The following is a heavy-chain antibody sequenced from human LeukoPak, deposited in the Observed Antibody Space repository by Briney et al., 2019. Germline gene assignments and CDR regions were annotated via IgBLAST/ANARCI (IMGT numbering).Heavy chain of an antibody. CDR1: GGSFSGYY. CDR2: INHSGST. J-gene: IGHJ1*01. Sequence: SETPSLTCAVYGGSFSGYYWSWIRQPPGKGLEWIGEINHSGSTNYNPSLKSRVTISVDTSKNQFSLKLSSVTAADTAVYYCARGLKHWGQGTLVTVSS. CDR3: ARGLKH. V-gene: IGHV4-34*01.